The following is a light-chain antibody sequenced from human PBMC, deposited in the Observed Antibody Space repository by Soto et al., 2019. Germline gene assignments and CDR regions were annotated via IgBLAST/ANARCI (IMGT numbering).Light chain of an antibody. CDR3: SAYTIFRTVV. V-gene: IGLV2-14*01. Sequence: QSVLTQPASVSGSPGQSVTIPCTGTSSDVGGNIYVSWYQQHPGKAPKLMIYEVTNRPSGVSYRFSGSRSDNTASLTISGLQAEDEADYYCSAYTIFRTVVFGGGTQLTVL. J-gene: IGLJ2*01. CDR1: SSDVGGNIY. CDR2: EVT.